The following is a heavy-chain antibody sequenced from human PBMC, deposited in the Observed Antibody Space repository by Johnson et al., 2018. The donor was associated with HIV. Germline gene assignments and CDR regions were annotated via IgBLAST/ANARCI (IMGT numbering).Heavy chain of an antibody. Sequence: QVQLVESGGGVVQPGMSLRLSCAASGFTFSSFSIHWVRQAPGKGLEWVAVISYDGSNKYYVDSVKGRFTISRDNSKNTLYLQVNSLRAEDTAVYYCAREDSSGWLGVVAFDIWGQGTMVTVSS. D-gene: IGHD6-19*01. J-gene: IGHJ3*02. CDR3: AREDSSGWLGVVAFDI. V-gene: IGHV3-30*14. CDR2: ISYDGSNK. CDR1: GFTFSSFS.